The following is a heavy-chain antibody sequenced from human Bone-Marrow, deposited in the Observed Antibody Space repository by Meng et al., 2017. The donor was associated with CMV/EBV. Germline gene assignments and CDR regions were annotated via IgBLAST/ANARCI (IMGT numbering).Heavy chain of an antibody. V-gene: IGHV1-69*05. D-gene: IGHD3-9*01. Sequence: SVKVSCKASGGTFSSYVISWVRRAPGQGLVFMGGIIPIYSTPNYAQKFRGRVTISTDESTSTAYMELNRLKSEDTAMYYCAVNYNILTGYVTGFDYWGQGTLVTVSS. J-gene: IGHJ4*02. CDR2: IIPIYSTP. CDR3: AVNYNILTGYVTGFDY. CDR1: GGTFSSYV.